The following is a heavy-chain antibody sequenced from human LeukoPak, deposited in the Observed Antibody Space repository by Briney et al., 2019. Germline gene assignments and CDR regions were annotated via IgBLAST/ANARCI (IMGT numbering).Heavy chain of an antibody. CDR3: AKDRGYCSSGSCTFDY. Sequence: GGSLRLSCAASGFTFSTYAMSWVRQAPGKGLEWVSAISGSGSSTYYADSVKGRFTISRDNSKNILYLQMNSLRAEDTAVYYCAKDRGYCSSGSCTFDYWGPGTLVTVSS. J-gene: IGHJ4*02. D-gene: IGHD2-15*01. CDR2: ISGSGSST. CDR1: GFTFSTYA. V-gene: IGHV3-23*01.